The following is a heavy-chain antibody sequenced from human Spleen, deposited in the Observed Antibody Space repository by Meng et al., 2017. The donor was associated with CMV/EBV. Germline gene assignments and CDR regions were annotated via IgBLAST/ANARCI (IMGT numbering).Heavy chain of an antibody. D-gene: IGHD3-22*01. CDR2: INPSAGST. CDR3: ARGKYSSGWHSARDTFDI. CDR1: GYTCISYY. J-gene: IGHJ3*02. Sequence: ASVKVSCKASGYTCISYYMHWVRQAPGQGLEWMGIINPSAGSTSYAQKFQGRVTMTKDTSTSTVYMDLSSLRSEDTAVYYCARGKYSSGWHSARDTFDIWGLGTMVTVSS. V-gene: IGHV1-46*01.